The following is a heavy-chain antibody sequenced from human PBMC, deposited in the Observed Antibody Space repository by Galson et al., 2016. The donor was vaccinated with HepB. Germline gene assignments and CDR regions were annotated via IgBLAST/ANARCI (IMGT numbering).Heavy chain of an antibody. CDR3: ARDPAVLPAAGKGFDP. CDR1: GGTFSSYA. CDR2: IIPISGTV. D-gene: IGHD2-2*01. Sequence: QSGAEVKKPGESLKISCKASGGTFSSYAISWVRQAPGQGLEWMGGIIPISGTVNYAQKFQGRVTITADESTSTAYMGLSSLRSEDTAVYFCARDPAVLPAAGKGFDPWGQGTQVTVAS. J-gene: IGHJ5*02. V-gene: IGHV1-69*01.